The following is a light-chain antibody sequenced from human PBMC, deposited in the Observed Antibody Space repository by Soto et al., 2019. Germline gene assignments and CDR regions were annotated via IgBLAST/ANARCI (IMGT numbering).Light chain of an antibody. CDR1: QSVKSTY. CDR2: SAS. J-gene: IGKJ2*01. V-gene: IGKV3-20*01. CDR3: QHYGSSPANT. Sequence: ELVLTQSPGTLSLSPGERATLSCRASQSVKSTYLAWYQKKPGQAPRLLIYSASSRATGIPDRFSGSGSGTDFTLTISRLEAEDFAVYYCQHYGSSPANTFGQGTKLEIK.